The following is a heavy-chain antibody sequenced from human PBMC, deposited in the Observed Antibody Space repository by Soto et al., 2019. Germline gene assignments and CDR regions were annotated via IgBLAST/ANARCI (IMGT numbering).Heavy chain of an antibody. CDR1: GFTFDDYA. CDR2: ISWNSGSI. CDR3: AKGAAARPKGYYYYYMDV. D-gene: IGHD6-13*01. J-gene: IGHJ6*03. V-gene: IGHV3-9*01. Sequence: GGSLRLSCADSGFTFDDYAMHWVRQAPGKGLEWVSGISWNSGSIGYADPVKGRFTISRDNAKNSLYLQMNSLRAEDTALYYCAKGAAARPKGYYYYYMDVWGKGTTVTVSS.